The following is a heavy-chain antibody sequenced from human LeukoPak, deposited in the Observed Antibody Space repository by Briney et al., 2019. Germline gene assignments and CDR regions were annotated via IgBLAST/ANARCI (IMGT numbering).Heavy chain of an antibody. CDR2: ISADSGDR. Sequence: ASVKVSCKASGDSFSNYGFAWVRQAPGQGLEWMGWISADSGDRYYAQNFQHRVTMTTDTSTTTGYMELRSLRSDDTAVYYCASGSYLWGGMDVWGQGTTVTVSS. V-gene: IGHV1-18*01. D-gene: IGHD1-26*01. CDR1: GDSFSNYG. J-gene: IGHJ6*02. CDR3: ASGSYLWGGMDV.